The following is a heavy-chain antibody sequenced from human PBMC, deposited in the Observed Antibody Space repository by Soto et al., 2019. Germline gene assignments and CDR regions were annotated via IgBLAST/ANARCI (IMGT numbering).Heavy chain of an antibody. CDR3: AREDGGGGRRRDC. J-gene: IGHJ4*02. CDR1: GYTFAMHY. Sequence: QVPLVQSGAEVKKPGASVKISCKTSGYTFAMHYIHWVRQVPGQGLEWMGMINPSDGSTSYVQKFQGRVTMTRDTSATTVFLNMSRLTSHDTAVFYCAREDGGGGRRRDCWGQGTRVTVSS. D-gene: IGHD2-15*01. CDR2: INPSDGST. V-gene: IGHV1-46*01.